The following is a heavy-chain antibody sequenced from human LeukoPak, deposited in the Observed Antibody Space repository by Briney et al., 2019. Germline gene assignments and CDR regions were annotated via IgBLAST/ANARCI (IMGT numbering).Heavy chain of an antibody. Sequence: GGSLRPSCAASGFTFSSDSMNSVRQAPGKGLKWVSSISSSSSYIYYADSVKGRFTISRDNAKNSLYLQMNSLRAEDTAVFFRQKTAYEILTGIRFDYWGQGTLVTVSS. CDR1: GFTFSSDS. J-gene: IGHJ4*02. V-gene: IGHV3-21*01. D-gene: IGHD3-9*01. CDR3: QKTAYEILTGIRFDY. CDR2: ISSSSSYI.